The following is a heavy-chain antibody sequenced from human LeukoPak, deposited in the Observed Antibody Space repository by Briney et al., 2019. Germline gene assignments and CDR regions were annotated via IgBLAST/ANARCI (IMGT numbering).Heavy chain of an antibody. CDR1: GFTFNNYA. CDR3: ARVDPRQYCSSTSCGMDV. CDR2: IWYDGSNK. D-gene: IGHD2-2*01. J-gene: IGHJ6*02. Sequence: GGSLRLSCAASGFTFNNYAMSWVRQAPGKGLEWVAVIWYDGSNKYYADSVKGRFTISRDNSKNTLYLQMNSLRAEDTAVYYCARVDPRQYCSSTSCGMDVWGQGTTVTVSS. V-gene: IGHV3-33*08.